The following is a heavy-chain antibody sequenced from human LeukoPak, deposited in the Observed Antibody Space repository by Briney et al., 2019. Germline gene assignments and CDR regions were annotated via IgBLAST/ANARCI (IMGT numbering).Heavy chain of an antibody. V-gene: IGHV1-2*02. J-gene: IGHJ4*02. CDR3: ARELNYDSSGYYFDY. Sequence: ASVKVSCKASGYTFTVYWMHWVRQAPGQGLEWMGWINPNSGDTNYGQKFQGRVTMTRDTSISTAYMELSRLRSDDTAVYYCARELNYDSSGYYFDYWGQGTLVTVSS. CDR2: INPNSGDT. D-gene: IGHD3-22*01. CDR1: GYTFTVYW.